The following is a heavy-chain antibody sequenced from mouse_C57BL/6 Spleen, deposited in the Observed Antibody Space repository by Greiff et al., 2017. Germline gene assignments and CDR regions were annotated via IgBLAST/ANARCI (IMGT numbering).Heavy chain of an antibody. D-gene: IGHD2-3*01. V-gene: IGHV5-6*01. J-gene: IGHJ2*01. Sequence: EVMLVESGGDLVKPGGSLKLSCAASGFTFSSYGMSWVRQTPDKRLEWVATISSGGSYTYYPDSVKGRFTISRDNAKNTLYLQMSSLKSEDTAMYYCARERDYDDYWGQGTTLTVSS. CDR3: ARERDYDDY. CDR2: ISSGGSYT. CDR1: GFTFSSYG.